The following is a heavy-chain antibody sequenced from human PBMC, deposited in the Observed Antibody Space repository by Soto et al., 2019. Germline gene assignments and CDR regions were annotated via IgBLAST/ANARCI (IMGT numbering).Heavy chain of an antibody. V-gene: IGHV4-39*01. CDR2: IYYSGST. Sequence: SETLSLTCTVSGGSISSSSYYWGWIRQPPGKGLEWIGSIYYSGSTYYNPSLKSRVTISVDTSKNQFSLKLSSVTAADTAVYYCASQTAMVIFDYWGQGTLVTVSS. J-gene: IGHJ4*02. D-gene: IGHD5-18*01. CDR1: GGSISSSSYY. CDR3: ASQTAMVIFDY.